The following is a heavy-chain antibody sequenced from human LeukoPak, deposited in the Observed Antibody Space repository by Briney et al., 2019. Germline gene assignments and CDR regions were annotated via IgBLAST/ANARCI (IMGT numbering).Heavy chain of an antibody. CDR2: INHSGST. Sequence: GSLRLSCAASGFSFSGYAMNWIRQPPGKGLEWIGEINHSGSTNCNPSLKSRVTISVDTSKNQFSLKLSSVTAADTAVYYCARGRRGQQLVRGFDYWGQGTLVTVSS. CDR1: GFSFSGYA. V-gene: IGHV4-34*01. J-gene: IGHJ4*02. D-gene: IGHD6-13*01. CDR3: ARGRRGQQLVRGFDY.